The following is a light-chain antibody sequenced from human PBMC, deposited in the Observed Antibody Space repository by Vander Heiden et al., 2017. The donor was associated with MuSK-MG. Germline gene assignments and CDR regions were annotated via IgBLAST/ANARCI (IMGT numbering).Light chain of an antibody. Sequence: DIQMTQSPSSLSASVGDRVTITCQASQDISNYLNWYQQKPGKAPKLLIYDASNLETGVPSRFSGSGYGTDFTFTISSLQPEDIATYYCQQDDNLPPVTFGPGTKVDIK. CDR2: DAS. CDR1: QDISNY. V-gene: IGKV1-33*01. CDR3: QQDDNLPPVT. J-gene: IGKJ3*01.